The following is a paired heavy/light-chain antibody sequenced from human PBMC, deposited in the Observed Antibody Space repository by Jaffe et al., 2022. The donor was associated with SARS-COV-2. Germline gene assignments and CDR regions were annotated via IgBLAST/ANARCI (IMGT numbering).Light chain of an antibody. V-gene: IGKV1-9*01. CDR1: QGIRSD. CDR3: QQLNTYPLS. CDR2: AAS. J-gene: IGKJ4*01. Sequence: DIQLTQSPSFLSASVGDRVTITCRASQGIRSDLVWYQQKPGKAPKLLIYAASTLQSGVPSRFSGSGSGTEFTLTISSLQPEDFATYYCQQLNTYPLSFGGGAKVEI.
Heavy chain of an antibody. J-gene: IGHJ4*02. D-gene: IGHD4-17*01. V-gene: IGHV4-4*02. Sequence: QVQLHESGPGLVKPSGTLSLTCAVSGVFINNNNWWSWVRQPPGKGLEWIGEIHHIGSANYNPSLKSRVTMSVDKSKNQFSLDLYSVTAADTAVYYCARRPFYSDPFDYWGQGTLVTVSS. CDR3: ARRPFYSDPFDY. CDR1: GVFINNNNW. CDR2: IHHIGSA.